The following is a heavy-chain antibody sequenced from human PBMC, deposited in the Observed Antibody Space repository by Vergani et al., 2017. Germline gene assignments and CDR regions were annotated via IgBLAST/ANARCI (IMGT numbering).Heavy chain of an antibody. CDR3: ARGDIVLVPAAIRGVVWFDP. CDR2: INHSGST. D-gene: IGHD2-2*02. Sequence: QVQLQQWGAGLLKPSETLSLTCAVYGGSFSGYYWSWIRQPPGTGLEWIGEINHSGSTNYNPSLKSRVTISVDTSKNQFSLKLSSVTAADTAVYYCARGDIVLVPAAIRGVVWFDPWGQGTLVTVSS. J-gene: IGHJ5*02. V-gene: IGHV4-34*01. CDR1: GGSFSGYY.